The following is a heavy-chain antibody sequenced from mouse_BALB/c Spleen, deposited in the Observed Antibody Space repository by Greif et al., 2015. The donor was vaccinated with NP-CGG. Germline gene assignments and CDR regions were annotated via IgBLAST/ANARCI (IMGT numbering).Heavy chain of an antibody. Sequence: DVKLVESGGGLVQPGGSLKLSCATSGFTFSDYYMYWVRQTPEKRLEWVAYISNGGGSTYYPDTVKGRFTISRDNAKNTLYLQMSRLKSEDTAMYYCARHGYYDYDEGYAMDYWGQGTSVTVSS. CDR1: GFTFSDYY. CDR2: ISNGGGST. D-gene: IGHD2-4*01. J-gene: IGHJ4*01. V-gene: IGHV5-12*02. CDR3: ARHGYYDYDEGYAMDY.